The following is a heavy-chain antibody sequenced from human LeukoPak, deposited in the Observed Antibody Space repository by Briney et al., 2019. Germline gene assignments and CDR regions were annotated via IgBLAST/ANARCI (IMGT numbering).Heavy chain of an antibody. CDR3: ARAQYYDILTGYSSWFDP. Sequence: SETLSLTCTVSGGSISSYYWSWIRQPPGKGLEGVGYIYYSWSTNYNPSLNSRVTISVDTSKNQFSLKLSSVPAADTAVYYCARAQYYDILTGYSSWFDPWGQGTLVTVSS. V-gene: IGHV4-59*08. CDR2: IYYSWST. CDR1: GGSISSYY. J-gene: IGHJ5*02. D-gene: IGHD3-9*01.